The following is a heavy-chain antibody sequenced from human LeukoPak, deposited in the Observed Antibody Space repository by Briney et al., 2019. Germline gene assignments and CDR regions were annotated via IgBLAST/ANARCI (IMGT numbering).Heavy chain of an antibody. V-gene: IGHV3-48*02. CDR1: GFTFSSSS. Sequence: GGSLRLSCAASGFTFSSSSMNWVRQAAGRGLEWVSYISSSSSTIHYAESVKGRFTISRDNAKNSLYLQMNSLRDEDTAVYYCAREMAHYFDSSGYSFWGQGTLVTVSS. D-gene: IGHD3-22*01. J-gene: IGHJ4*02. CDR2: ISSSSSTI. CDR3: AREMAHYFDSSGYSF.